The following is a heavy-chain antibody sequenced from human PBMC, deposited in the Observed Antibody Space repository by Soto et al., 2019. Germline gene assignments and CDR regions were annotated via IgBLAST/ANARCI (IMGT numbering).Heavy chain of an antibody. Sequence: QVQLQQWGAGLLKPSETLSLTCAVYGGSFSGYYWSWIRQPPGKGLEWIGEINHSGSTNYNPALMSRVTISVDTSKNQFSLKLSSVTAADTAVYYCARLVEMATIPFDYWGQGTLVTVSS. D-gene: IGHD5-12*01. J-gene: IGHJ4*02. CDR1: GGSFSGYY. CDR3: ARLVEMATIPFDY. CDR2: INHSGST. V-gene: IGHV4-34*01.